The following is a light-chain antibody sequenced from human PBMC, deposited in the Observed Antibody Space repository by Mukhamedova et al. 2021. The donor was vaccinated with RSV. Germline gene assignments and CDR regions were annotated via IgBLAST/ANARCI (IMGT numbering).Light chain of an antibody. CDR3: PQTYHVPFS. Sequence: WYQRRVHGKVPKLIIYSASTLQSGVPSRFGGSGSGTDFTLTISSLQPEDFATYYCPQTYHVPFSFGPGTKVDVK. CDR2: SAS. V-gene: IGKV1-39*01. J-gene: IGKJ3*01.